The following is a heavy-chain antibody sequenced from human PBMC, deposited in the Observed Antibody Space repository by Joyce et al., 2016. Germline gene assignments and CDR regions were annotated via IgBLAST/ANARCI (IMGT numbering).Heavy chain of an antibody. CDR1: GASVSSGGYS. V-gene: IGHV4-30-2*01. J-gene: IGHJ4*02. D-gene: IGHD3-10*01. Sequence: QLQLQESGSGLVKPSQTLSLTCAVSGASVSSGGYSWSWIRQPPGKGLEWIGYIYHKESTYNNPSLKSRVTISVDRSKNQFSLKLASVTAADTAVYYCASGFNFKGRSFFDYWGQGALVTVSS. CDR2: IYHKEST. CDR3: ASGFNFKGRSFFDY.